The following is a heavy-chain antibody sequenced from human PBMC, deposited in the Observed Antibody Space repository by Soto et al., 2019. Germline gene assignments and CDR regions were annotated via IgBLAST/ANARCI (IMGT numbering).Heavy chain of an antibody. D-gene: IGHD1-1*01. Sequence: EVQLLESGGGLVQPGGSLRLSCAASGFTFSSYAMSWVRQAPGKGLEWVSAISGSGGSTYYADSVKGRFTISRDNSKNTLYLQMNSLRAEDTAVYYRSLDWRYYYGMDVWGQGTTVTVSS. J-gene: IGHJ6*02. CDR1: GFTFSSYA. V-gene: IGHV3-23*01. CDR3: SLDWRYYYGMDV. CDR2: ISGSGGST.